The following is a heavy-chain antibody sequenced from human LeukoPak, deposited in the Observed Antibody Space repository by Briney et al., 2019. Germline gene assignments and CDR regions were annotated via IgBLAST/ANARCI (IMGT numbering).Heavy chain of an antibody. CDR1: GYSFTSYW. D-gene: IGHD3-10*01. CDR3: AVGLYGSGSYYNPPDV. V-gene: IGHV5-51*01. J-gene: IGHJ6*04. CDR2: IYPGDSDT. Sequence: GESLKISCKGSGYSFTSYWIGWVRQMPGKGLEWMGIIYPGDSDTRYSPSFQGQVTISADKSISTAYLQWSSLKASDTAMYYCAVGLYGSGSYYNPPDVWGKGTTVTVSS.